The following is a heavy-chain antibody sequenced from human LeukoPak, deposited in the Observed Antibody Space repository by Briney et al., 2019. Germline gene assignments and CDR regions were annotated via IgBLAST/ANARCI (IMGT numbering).Heavy chain of an antibody. CDR2: IYYSGST. CDR3: ARGKTNAYNYNY. CDR1: GFIVSNNY. Sequence: PGGSLRLSCAASGFIVSNNYMSWVRQAPGKGLEWIGYIYYSGSTNYNPSLKSRVTISVDTSKNQFSLRLNSVTAADTAVYYCARGKTNAYNYNYWGQGTLVTVSS. J-gene: IGHJ4*02. V-gene: IGHV4-59*08. D-gene: IGHD5-24*01.